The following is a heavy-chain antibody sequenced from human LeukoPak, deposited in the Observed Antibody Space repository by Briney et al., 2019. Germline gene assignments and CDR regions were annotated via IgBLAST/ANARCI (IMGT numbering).Heavy chain of an antibody. CDR1: GYTFTSYY. Sequence: ASVKVSCKASGYTFTSYYMHWVRQAPGQGLEWMGIINPSGGSTSYAQKFQGRVTMTEDTSTDTAYMELSSLRSEDTAVYYCATDLPFGGKVFQHWGQGTLVTVSS. V-gene: IGHV1-46*01. D-gene: IGHD3-16*01. J-gene: IGHJ1*01. CDR2: INPSGGST. CDR3: ATDLPFGGKVFQH.